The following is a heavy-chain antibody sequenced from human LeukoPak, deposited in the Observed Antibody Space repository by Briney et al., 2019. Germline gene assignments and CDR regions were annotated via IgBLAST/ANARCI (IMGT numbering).Heavy chain of an antibody. V-gene: IGHV3-23*01. CDR3: AKHRFESGGYHSTD. CDR2: ISGGAGST. Sequence: TGGSLRLSCAVSGFTFNNYAMTWVRQAPGKGLEWVSSISGGAGSTYYADSVKGRFTISRDNSKNTVYLQMNSLRDEDTAVYYCAKHRFESGGYHSTDWGQGTLVTVSS. J-gene: IGHJ4*02. D-gene: IGHD3-22*01. CDR1: GFTFNNYA.